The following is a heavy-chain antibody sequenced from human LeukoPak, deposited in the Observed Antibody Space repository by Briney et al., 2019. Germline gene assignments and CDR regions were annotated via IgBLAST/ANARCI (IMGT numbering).Heavy chain of an antibody. Sequence: ASVKVSCKASGYTFTGYYMHWVRQAPGQRLEWMGWINAGNGNTKYSQEFQGRVTITRDTSASTAYMELSSLRSEDMAVYYCARSGYYDSSGYYWFDPWGQGTLVTVSS. CDR3: ARSGYYDSSGYYWFDP. J-gene: IGHJ5*02. D-gene: IGHD3-22*01. CDR1: GYTFTGYY. V-gene: IGHV1-3*03. CDR2: INAGNGNT.